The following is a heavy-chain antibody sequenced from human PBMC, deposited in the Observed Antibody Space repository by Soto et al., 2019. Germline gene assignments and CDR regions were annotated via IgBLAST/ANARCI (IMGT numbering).Heavy chain of an antibody. Sequence: QVQLVQSGAEEKKLGASVKVSCKASGYTFTSYAMHWVRQAPGQRLEWMGWINAGNGNTKYSQKFQGRVTITRDTSASTAYMELSSLRSEDTAVYYCARSIVVVTALDYWGQGTLVTVSS. V-gene: IGHV1-3*05. CDR2: INAGNGNT. CDR1: GYTFTSYA. J-gene: IGHJ4*02. CDR3: ARSIVVVTALDY. D-gene: IGHD2-21*02.